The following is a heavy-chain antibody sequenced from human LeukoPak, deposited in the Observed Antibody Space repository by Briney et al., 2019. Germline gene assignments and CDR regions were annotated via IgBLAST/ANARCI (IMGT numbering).Heavy chain of an antibody. CDR2: MNPNSGNT. D-gene: IGHD2-15*01. Sequence: ASVKVSCKASGYTFTSYDINWVRQATGQGLEWMGWMNPNSGNTGYAQKFQGRVTMTRNTSISTAYMELSSLRSEDTAVYYCARGRLPGYCSGGSCRATGAFDIWGQGTMVTVSS. V-gene: IGHV1-8*01. CDR1: GYTFTSYD. CDR3: ARGRLPGYCSGGSCRATGAFDI. J-gene: IGHJ3*02.